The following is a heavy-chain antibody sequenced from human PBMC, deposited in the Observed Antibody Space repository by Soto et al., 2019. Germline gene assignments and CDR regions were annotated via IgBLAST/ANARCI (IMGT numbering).Heavy chain of an antibody. D-gene: IGHD1-1*01. V-gene: IGHV3-23*01. CDR2: NSGSGDST. CDR1: GFTFNSYA. Sequence: EVQLLESGGGLVQPGGSLRLSCAASGFTFNSYAMSWVRQAPGKGLEWVSANSGSGDSTSSAVSVKGRFTISRDNSKTTLYLQMISLRAEDTAVYYCPKEGLERDYFDDWGERTLVTVSS. CDR3: PKEGLERDYFDD. J-gene: IGHJ4*02.